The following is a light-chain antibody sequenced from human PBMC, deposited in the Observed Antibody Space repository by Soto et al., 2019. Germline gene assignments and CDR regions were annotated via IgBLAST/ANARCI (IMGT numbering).Light chain of an antibody. CDR1: SSNIGSNY. CDR2: RNN. V-gene: IGLV1-47*01. CDR3: AAWDDSLSGQV. Sequence: QYVLTQPPSASGTPGQRVTISCSGSSSNIGSNYVYWYQQLPGTAPKPLIYRNNQRPSGVPDRFSGSKSGTSASLAISGLLSEDEADYYCAAWDDSLSGQVFGGGTKLTVL. J-gene: IGLJ3*02.